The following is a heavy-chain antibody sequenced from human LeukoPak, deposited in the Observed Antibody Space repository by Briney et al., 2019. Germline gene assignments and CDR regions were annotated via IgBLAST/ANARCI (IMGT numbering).Heavy chain of an antibody. Sequence: SVKVSRKASGYTFTKYDINWVRQATGQGLEWMGWMNPNSCNTGYAQKFQGRVTMTRNTSISTAYMELSSLRSEDTAVYYCASSRGSESDAFDIWGQGTMVTVSS. CDR3: ASSRGSESDAFDI. CDR1: GYTFTKYD. J-gene: IGHJ3*02. D-gene: IGHD3-10*01. V-gene: IGHV1-8*01. CDR2: MNPNSCNT.